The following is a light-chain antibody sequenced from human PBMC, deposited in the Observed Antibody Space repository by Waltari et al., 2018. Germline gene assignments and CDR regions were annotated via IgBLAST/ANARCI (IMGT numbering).Light chain of an antibody. CDR2: ETS. CDR1: EGIRTY. J-gene: IGKJ1*01. Sequence: AIRMTQSPSSISASTGETVTISYRAREGIRTYLAWYQQKPGTAPKLLMYETSTLQTGVPYRFSGGGSGTDFTLTISRLQSDDFAIYYCQQYYDYPGTFGQGTKVEVK. V-gene: IGKV1-8*01. CDR3: QQYYDYPGT.